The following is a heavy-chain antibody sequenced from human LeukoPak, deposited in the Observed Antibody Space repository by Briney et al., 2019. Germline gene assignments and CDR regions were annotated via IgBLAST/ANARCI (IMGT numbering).Heavy chain of an antibody. Sequence: ASVKVSCKASGYTFTGYYMHWVRQAPGQGLEWMGWISAYNGNTNYAQKLQGRVTMTTDTSTSTAYMELSRLRPDDTAVYYCAREGYCNGGNCPVEHWGQGTLVTVSS. J-gene: IGHJ4*02. D-gene: IGHD2-15*01. V-gene: IGHV1-18*04. CDR1: GYTFTGYY. CDR3: AREGYCNGGNCPVEH. CDR2: ISAYNGNT.